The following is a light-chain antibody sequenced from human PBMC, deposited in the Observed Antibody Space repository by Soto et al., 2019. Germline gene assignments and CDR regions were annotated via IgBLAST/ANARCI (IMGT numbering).Light chain of an antibody. CDR1: QNIANN. Sequence: EIVMTQSPATLSVSPGERATLSCRASQNIANNLAWYQQKPGQTPRLLVYGASTRASGIPASFSGSGSGTEFTLTISSLQSEDFAVYYCQQRSNWPRYTFGQGTKVDIK. CDR3: QQRSNWPRYT. CDR2: GAS. V-gene: IGKV3-15*01. J-gene: IGKJ2*01.